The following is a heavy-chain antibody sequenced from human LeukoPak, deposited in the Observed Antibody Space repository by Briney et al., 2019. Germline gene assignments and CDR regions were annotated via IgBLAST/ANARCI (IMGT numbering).Heavy chain of an antibody. J-gene: IGHJ4*02. CDR3: ARRFDYDTSGYEFDY. D-gene: IGHD3-22*01. V-gene: IGHV5-51*01. CDR2: IYPGDSDT. Sequence: GESLKISCKGSGYRFTSYWIGWVRQMPGKGLEWMGIIYPGDSDTRYSPSFQGQVTIPADKSISTAYLQWSSLKASDTAMYYCARRFDYDTSGYEFDYWGQGTLVTVSS. CDR1: GYRFTSYW.